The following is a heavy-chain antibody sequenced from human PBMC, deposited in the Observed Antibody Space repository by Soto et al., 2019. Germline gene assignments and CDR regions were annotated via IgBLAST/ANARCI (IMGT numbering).Heavy chain of an antibody. J-gene: IGHJ4*02. CDR2: ITPSTGNT. Sequence: GASVKVCCKAFGYPFVDFAFNWICQAPGQGPEWIGWITPSTGNTNYAQKLQGRLTLTTDTSTGTAHMQLRGLRSDDTAMYYCARLQVNYADSSVYSFSDHCGQGTQVTXSS. CDR1: GYPFVDFA. CDR3: ARLQVNYADSSVYSFSDH. V-gene: IGHV1-18*01. D-gene: IGHD3-22*01.